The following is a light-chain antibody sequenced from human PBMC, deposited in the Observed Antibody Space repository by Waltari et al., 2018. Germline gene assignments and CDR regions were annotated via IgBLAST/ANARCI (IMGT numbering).Light chain of an antibody. J-gene: IGLJ2*01. CDR2: DGS. Sequence: RTQPAPVQRHPDQTSTSYCSGSSRDDGSSDRASWYQQHPGKAPKLMIYDGSKRPSGVSNRFSGSKSGNTASLTISGLQAEDEADYYCCSYAGSRVVFGGGTKLTVL. CDR1: SRDDGSSDR. V-gene: IGLV2-23*01. CDR3: CSYAGSRVV.